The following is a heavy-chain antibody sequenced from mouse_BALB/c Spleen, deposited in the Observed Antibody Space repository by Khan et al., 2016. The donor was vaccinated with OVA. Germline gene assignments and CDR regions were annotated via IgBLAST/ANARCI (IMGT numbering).Heavy chain of an antibody. D-gene: IGHD2-14*01. Sequence: QVQLKESGAELARPGASVKMSCKTSGYTFSSYTIHWIKLRPGQGLEWIGYINPNNGYTNYNQKFKDKATLTADKSSTTVYMQLSSLTSDDSAMYNCGRDGAYYRNDGWFAYGGQGTLVTVSA. CDR1: GYTFSSYT. CDR2: INPNNGYT. CDR3: GRDGAYYRNDGWFAY. V-gene: IGHV1-4*01. J-gene: IGHJ3*01.